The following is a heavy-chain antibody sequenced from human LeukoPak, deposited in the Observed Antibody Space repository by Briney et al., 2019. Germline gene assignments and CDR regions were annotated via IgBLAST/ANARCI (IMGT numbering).Heavy chain of an antibody. CDR1: GFTFSSYE. Sequence: GGSLRLSCAAYGFTFSSYEMNWVRQAPGKGLEWVSYISSSGSTIYYADSVKGRFTISRDNAKDSLDLQMNSLTVEDTALYYCAKDRGTGFLHDWTVSSWGQGTRVTVSS. D-gene: IGHD3/OR15-3a*01. CDR2: ISSSGSTI. J-gene: IGHJ4*02. V-gene: IGHV3-48*03. CDR3: AKDRGTGFLHDWTVSS.